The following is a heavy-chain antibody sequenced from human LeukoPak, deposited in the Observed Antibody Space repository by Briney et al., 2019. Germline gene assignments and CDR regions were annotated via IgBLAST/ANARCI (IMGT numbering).Heavy chain of an antibody. D-gene: IGHD3-3*01. CDR1: RFTFSTYW. V-gene: IGHV3-21*01. CDR2: ISSSSSYI. J-gene: IGHJ4*02. CDR3: AREAYYDFWSGYSASADY. Sequence: TGGSLRLSCAASRFTFSTYWMHWVRQAPGKGLEWVSSISSSSSYIYYADSVKGRFTISRDNAKNSLYLQMNSLRAEDTAVYYCAREAYYDFWSGYSASADYWGQGTLVTVSS.